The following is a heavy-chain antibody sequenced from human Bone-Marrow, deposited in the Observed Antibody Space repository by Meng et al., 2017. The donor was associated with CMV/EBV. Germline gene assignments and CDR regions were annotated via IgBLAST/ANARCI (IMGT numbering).Heavy chain of an antibody. CDR1: GFIFSDYD. V-gene: IGHV3-13*01. CDR2: IGTLADT. Sequence: LSLTCAASGFIFSDYDMHWVRQPIGKGLEWVSAIGTLADTFYPNSVKGRFTISRENAKRSVFLQINNLGAGETAVYYCARASKDYLNGHWDYGMDVWGQGTAVTVSS. J-gene: IGHJ6*02. CDR3: ARASKDYLNGHWDYGMDV. D-gene: IGHD1-1*01.